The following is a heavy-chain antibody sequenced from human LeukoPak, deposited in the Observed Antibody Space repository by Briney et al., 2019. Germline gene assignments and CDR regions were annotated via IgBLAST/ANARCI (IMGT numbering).Heavy chain of an antibody. Sequence: GGSLRLSCAASGFTFSDYYMNWIRQAPGKGLEWISYISSSSDYTTYADSVKGRFTISRDNSKNSLYLQMNNLRAEDSAVYYCARDPPGDGGVTLDYWGQGTLVTVSS. J-gene: IGHJ4*02. CDR3: ARDPPGDGGVTLDY. CDR1: GFTFSDYY. D-gene: IGHD2-8*02. CDR2: ISSSSDYT. V-gene: IGHV3-11*05.